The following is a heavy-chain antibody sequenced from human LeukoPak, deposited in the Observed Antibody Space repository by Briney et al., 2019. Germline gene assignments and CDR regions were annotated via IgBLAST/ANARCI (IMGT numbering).Heavy chain of an antibody. J-gene: IGHJ6*02. CDR2: INTNTGNP. V-gene: IGHV7-4-1*02. CDR3: AREPDSSGYSTPYYYYGMDV. D-gene: IGHD3-22*01. Sequence: ASVKVSCKASGYTFTSYAMNWVRQAPGQGLEWMGWINTNTGNPTYAQGFTGRFVFSLDTSVSTAYLQISSLKAEDTAVYYCAREPDSSGYSTPYYYYGMDVWGQGTTVTVSS. CDR1: GYTFTSYA.